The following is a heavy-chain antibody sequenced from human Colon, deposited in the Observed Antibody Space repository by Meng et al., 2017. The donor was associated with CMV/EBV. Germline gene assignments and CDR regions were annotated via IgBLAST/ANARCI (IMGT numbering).Heavy chain of an antibody. J-gene: IGHJ5*02. V-gene: IGHV1-8*01. Sequence: YGFTHYDVNWVRQAAGQGLEWMGWIHPNSGDTGYAQKFQGRVIMTRNISTSTAYMELSGLRFDDTAVYYCVRANGYSYGFAPTSLDLWGQGTLVIVSS. CDR2: IHPNSGDT. CDR3: VRANGYSYGFAPTSLDL. CDR1: YGFTHYD. D-gene: IGHD5-18*01.